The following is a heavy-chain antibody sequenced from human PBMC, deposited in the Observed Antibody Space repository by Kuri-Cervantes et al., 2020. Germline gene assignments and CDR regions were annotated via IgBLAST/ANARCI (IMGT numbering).Heavy chain of an antibody. CDR2: ISAYNGNT. CDR3: ARGGRGRLLWFGELEYGMDV. D-gene: IGHD3-10*01. J-gene: IGHJ6*02. V-gene: IGHV1-18*01. CDR1: GYTFTSYG. Sequence: ASVKVSCTASGYTFTSYGISWVRQAPGQGLEWMGWISAYNGNTNYAQKLQGRVTMTTDTSTSTAYMELRSLRSDDTAVYYCARGGRGRLLWFGELEYGMDVWGQGTTVTVSS.